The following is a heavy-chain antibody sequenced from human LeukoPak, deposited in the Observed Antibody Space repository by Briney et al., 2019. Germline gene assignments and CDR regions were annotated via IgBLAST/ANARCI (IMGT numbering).Heavy chain of an antibody. D-gene: IGHD3/OR15-3a*01. V-gene: IGHV3-23*01. Sequence: GGSLRLSCAASGFTFSRYAMSWVRQAPGKGLEWVSAISGSGGSTYYADSVKGRFTISRDNSKNTLYLQMNSLRAEDTAVYYCARDSYDFLTGRYSGSGGDYWGQGTLVTVSS. CDR3: ARDSYDFLTGRYSGSGGDY. CDR2: ISGSGGST. CDR1: GFTFSRYA. J-gene: IGHJ4*02.